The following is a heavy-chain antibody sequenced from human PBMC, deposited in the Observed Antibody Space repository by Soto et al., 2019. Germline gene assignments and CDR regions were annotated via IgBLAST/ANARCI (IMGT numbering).Heavy chain of an antibody. D-gene: IGHD6-13*01. CDR1: GFTFSSYA. V-gene: IGHV3-23*01. J-gene: IGHJ4*02. CDR3: AVLSWGQQLVPPFDY. Sequence: GGSLRLSCAASGFTFSSYAMSWVRQAPGKGLEWVSAISGSGGSTYYADSVKGRFTISRDNSKNTLYLQMNSLRAEDTAVYYCAVLSWGQQLVPPFDYWGQGTLVTVSS. CDR2: ISGSGGST.